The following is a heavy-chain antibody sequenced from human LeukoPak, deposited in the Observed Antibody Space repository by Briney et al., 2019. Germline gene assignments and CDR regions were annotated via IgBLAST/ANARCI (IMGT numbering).Heavy chain of an antibody. Sequence: GSLRLSCAISGFIVNTNYMTWVRQAPGKGLEWVSVIYGGGDTYYADSVKGRFTISRDNSKNTLYLQMNSLRAEDTAVYYCASHFDYWGQGTLVTVSS. V-gene: IGHV3-53*05. CDR1: GFIVNTNY. J-gene: IGHJ4*02. CDR3: ASHFDY. CDR2: IYGGGDT.